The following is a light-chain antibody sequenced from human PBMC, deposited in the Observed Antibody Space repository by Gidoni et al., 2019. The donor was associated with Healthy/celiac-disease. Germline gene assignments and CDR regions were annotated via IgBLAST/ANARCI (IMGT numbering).Light chain of an antibody. CDR2: AAS. J-gene: IGKJ4*01. Sequence: DIQMTQSPSSLSASVGDRVTITCRASQSISSYLNWYQQKPGKAPKLLIYAASSLQSGVPSRFSGSGSGTEFTLTISSLQPEDFATYDCQQSYSTPALTFGGGTKVEIK. V-gene: IGKV1-39*01. CDR3: QQSYSTPALT. CDR1: QSISSY.